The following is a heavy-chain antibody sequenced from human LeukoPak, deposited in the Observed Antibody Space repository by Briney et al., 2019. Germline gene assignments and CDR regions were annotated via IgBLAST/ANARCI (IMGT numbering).Heavy chain of an antibody. D-gene: IGHD3-10*02. CDR1: GFTFSSYA. J-gene: IGHJ6*04. CDR3: AELGITMIGGV. Sequence: GGSLRLSCAASGFTFSSYAMSWVRQAPGKGLEWVSSITSSRIYIYYADSVKGRFTISGDNAKNSLYLQMNSLRAEDTAVYYCAELGITMIGGVWGKGTTVTISS. V-gene: IGHV3-21*01. CDR2: ITSSRIYI.